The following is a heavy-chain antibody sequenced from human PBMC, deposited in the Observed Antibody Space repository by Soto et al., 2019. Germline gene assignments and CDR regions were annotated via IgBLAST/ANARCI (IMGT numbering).Heavy chain of an antibody. V-gene: IGHV4-34*01. Sequence: SETLSLTCAVYGGSFSGYCWSWIRQPPGKGLEWIGEINHSGSTNYNPSLKSRVTISVDTSKNQFSLKLSSVTAADTAVYYCARSKAGTTNHWFDPWGQGTLVTVSS. D-gene: IGHD1-1*01. J-gene: IGHJ5*02. CDR2: INHSGST. CDR1: GGSFSGYC. CDR3: ARSKAGTTNHWFDP.